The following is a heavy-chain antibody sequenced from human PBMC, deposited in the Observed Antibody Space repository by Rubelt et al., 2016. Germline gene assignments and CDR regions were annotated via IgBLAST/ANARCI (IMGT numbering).Heavy chain of an antibody. D-gene: IGHD3-22*01. CDR3: ARADYYDSSGYHNWFDP. CDR2: IYYSGST. Sequence: QVQLQESGPGLVKSSETLSLTCTVSGGSISSYYWSWIRQPPGKGLEWIGYIYYSGSTNYNPSLKSRVTRSVDTSKNQCSLKLSSVTAADTAVYYCARADYYDSSGYHNWFDPWGQGTLVTVSS. V-gene: IGHV4-59*01. CDR1: GGSISSYY. J-gene: IGHJ5*02.